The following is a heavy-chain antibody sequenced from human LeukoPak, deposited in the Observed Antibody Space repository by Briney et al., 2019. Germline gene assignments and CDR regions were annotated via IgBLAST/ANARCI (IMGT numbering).Heavy chain of an antibody. D-gene: IGHD3-22*01. CDR3: AREAYYHDSSGYYYPDY. Sequence: PGGSLRLSCAASGFTVSTNYMSWVRQAPGMGLEWVSIIYSGDSTSYTDSAKGRFTISRDSSKNTLYLQMNSQRAEDTAVYFCAREAYYHDSSGYYYPDYWGQGTLVTVSS. V-gene: IGHV3-66*02. CDR1: GFTVSTNY. J-gene: IGHJ4*02. CDR2: IYSGDST.